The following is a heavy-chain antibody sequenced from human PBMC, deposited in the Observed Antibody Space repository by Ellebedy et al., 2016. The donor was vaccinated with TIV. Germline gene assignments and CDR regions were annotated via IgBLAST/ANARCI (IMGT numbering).Heavy chain of an antibody. Sequence: SVKVSCXASGGTFSSYAISWVRQAPGQGLEWMGGIIPIFGTANYAQKFQGRVTITADESTSTAYMELRSLRSDDTAVYYCAREGLENAFDIWGQGTMVTVSS. J-gene: IGHJ3*02. V-gene: IGHV1-69*13. CDR2: IIPIFGTA. D-gene: IGHD5-24*01. CDR3: AREGLENAFDI. CDR1: GGTFSSYA.